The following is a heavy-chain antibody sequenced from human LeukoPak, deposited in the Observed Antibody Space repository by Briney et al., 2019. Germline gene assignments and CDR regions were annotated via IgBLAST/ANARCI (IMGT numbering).Heavy chain of an antibody. CDR2: IYYSGST. CDR3: ATYDILTGYFEA. D-gene: IGHD3-9*01. CDR1: GGSISSSSYY. V-gene: IGHV4-39*07. Sequence: PSETLSLTCTVSGGSISSSSYYWGWIRQPPGKGLEWIGSIYYSGSTYYNPSLKSRVTISVDTSKNQFSLKLSSVTAADTAVYYCATYDILTGYFEAWGQGTLVTVSS. J-gene: IGHJ5*02.